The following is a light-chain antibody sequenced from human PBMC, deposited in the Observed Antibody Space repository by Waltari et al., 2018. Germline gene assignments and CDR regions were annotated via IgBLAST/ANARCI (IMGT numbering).Light chain of an antibody. J-gene: IGLJ3*02. CDR3: AAWDNSLSGWV. V-gene: IGLV1-47*01. CDR2: RND. CDR1: SSNIGTNY. Sequence: QSVLTQPPSASGTPGQRVTIPCSGISSNIGTNYVFWYQQPPGTAPNPPIYRNDHRPSGVPDRFSGSKSVTSASLAIGGLRSEDEADYHCAAWDNSLSGWVFGEGTKLTVL.